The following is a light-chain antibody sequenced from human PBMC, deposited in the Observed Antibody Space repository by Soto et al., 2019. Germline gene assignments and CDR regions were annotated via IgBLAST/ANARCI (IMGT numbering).Light chain of an antibody. CDR1: QSVSSSY. V-gene: IGKV3-20*01. CDR3: QQFTTSHQYT. Sequence: EIVLTQSPGTLSLSPGERATLSCRASQSVSSSYLAWYQQKPGQAPRLRIYAASSRATGIPDRFSASGSGTDFILTFSRREPEDFAVYSCQQFTTSHQYTFGQGTKLDIE. CDR2: AAS. J-gene: IGKJ2*01.